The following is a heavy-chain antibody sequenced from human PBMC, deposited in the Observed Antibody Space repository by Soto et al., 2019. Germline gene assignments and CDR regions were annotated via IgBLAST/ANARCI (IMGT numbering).Heavy chain of an antibody. D-gene: IGHD1-7*01. J-gene: IGHJ6*03. CDR2: IGTAGDT. V-gene: IGHV3-13*01. CDR1: GFTFSSYD. Sequence: PGGSLRLSCAASGFTFSSYDMHWVRQATGKGLEWVSAIGTAGDTYYPGSVKGRFTISRENAKNSLYLQMNSLRAGDTAVYYCARAGYNWNYNYYYYYYMDVWGKGTTVTVSS. CDR3: ARAGYNWNYNYYYYYYMDV.